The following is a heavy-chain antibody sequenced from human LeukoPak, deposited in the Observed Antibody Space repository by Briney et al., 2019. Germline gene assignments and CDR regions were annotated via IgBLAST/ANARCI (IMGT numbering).Heavy chain of an antibody. V-gene: IGHV4-34*01. Sequence: SETLSLTCAVYGGSFSGYYWSWIRQPPGKGLEWIGDINHIGSTNYNPSLKSRVTISVDTSKNQFSLKLSSVTAADTAVYYCARGVVGSSTSCRFDYWGQGTLVTVSS. CDR2: INHIGST. CDR3: ARGVVGSSTSCRFDY. D-gene: IGHD2-2*01. J-gene: IGHJ4*02. CDR1: GGSFSGYY.